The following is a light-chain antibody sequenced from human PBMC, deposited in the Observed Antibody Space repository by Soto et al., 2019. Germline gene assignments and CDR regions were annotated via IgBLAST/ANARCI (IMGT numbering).Light chain of an antibody. J-gene: IGKJ5*01. CDR2: DAS. V-gene: IGKV3-11*01. CDR1: LSVNNY. CDR3: QQYNNWPPIT. Sequence: EIVLTQSPATLSLSPGERAILSCKASLSVNNYLAWYQQRPGQAPRLLIYDASNRATGIPDRFSGSGSGTEFTLTISSLQSKDFAVYYCQQYNNWPPITFGQGTRLEI.